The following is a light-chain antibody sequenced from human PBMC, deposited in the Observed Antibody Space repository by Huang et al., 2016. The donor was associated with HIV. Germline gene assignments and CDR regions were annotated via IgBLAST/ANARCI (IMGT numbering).Light chain of an antibody. CDR1: QTITTY. CDR3: QQSYRSLLS. J-gene: IGKJ4*01. V-gene: IGKV1-39*01. Sequence: DIQMTQSPSSLSASVGDRVIMTCRASQTITTYLNWYQQRPGKAPKLLIYAASSLQSGVPSRFSGSGSGTDFTLTISSLQPEDFATYYCQQSYRSLLSCGGGTKVAIK. CDR2: AAS.